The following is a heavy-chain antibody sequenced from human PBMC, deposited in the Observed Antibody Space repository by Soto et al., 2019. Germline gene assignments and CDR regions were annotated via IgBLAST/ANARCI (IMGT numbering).Heavy chain of an antibody. Sequence: GESLKISCKGSGYSFTSYWIGWVRQMPGKGLEWMGIIYPGDSDTRYSPSFQGQVTISADKSISTAYLQWSSLKASDTAMYYCARRTEVPAANDAFDIWGQGTMVTVSS. CDR1: GYSFTSYW. CDR3: ARRTEVPAANDAFDI. CDR2: IYPGDSDT. J-gene: IGHJ3*02. V-gene: IGHV5-51*01. D-gene: IGHD2-2*01.